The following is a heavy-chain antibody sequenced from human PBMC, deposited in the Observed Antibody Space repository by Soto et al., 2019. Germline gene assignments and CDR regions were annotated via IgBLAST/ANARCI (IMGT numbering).Heavy chain of an antibody. CDR2: IYYSGST. CDR1: GGSISSGGYY. CDR3: ARAVVPLTLPYYYYGMDV. V-gene: IGHV4-31*03. J-gene: IGHJ6*02. D-gene: IGHD3-22*01. Sequence: QVQLQESGPGLVKPSQTLSLTCTVSGGSISSGGYYWSWIRQHPGKGLEWIGYIYYSGSTYYNPSLKSRVTISAAXXKXQXXLKLSSVTAADTAWYHCARAVVPLTLPYYYYGMDVWGQGTTVTVSS.